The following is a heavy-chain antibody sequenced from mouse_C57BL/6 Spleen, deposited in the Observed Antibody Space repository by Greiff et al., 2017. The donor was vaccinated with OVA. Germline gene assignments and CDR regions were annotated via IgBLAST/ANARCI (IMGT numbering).Heavy chain of an antibody. D-gene: IGHD1-1*01. J-gene: IGHJ2*01. Sequence: VQLQQSGPELVKPGASVKISRKASGYAFSSSWMNWVKQRPGKGLEWIGRIYPGDGDTNYNGKFKGKATLTADKSSSTAYMQLSSLTSEDSAVYFCARFTVVATDYWGQGTTLTVSS. CDR1: GYAFSSSW. V-gene: IGHV1-82*01. CDR2: IYPGDGDT. CDR3: ARFTVVATDY.